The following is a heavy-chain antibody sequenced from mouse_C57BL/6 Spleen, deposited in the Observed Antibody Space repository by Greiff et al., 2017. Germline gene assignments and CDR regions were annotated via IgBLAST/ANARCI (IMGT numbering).Heavy chain of an antibody. Sequence: QVQLQQPGAELVKPGASVKMSCKASGYTFTSYWITWVQQRPGEGLEWIGAIYTGSGCTNYTEKFKSKATLTVDTSSITAYMQLSILTSKDAAVYYSSRYLLDAMDYWGQGTTVTVSS. V-gene: IGHV1-55*01. D-gene: IGHD5-1-1*01. CDR1: GYTFTSYW. J-gene: IGHJ4*01. CDR3: SRYLLDAMDY. CDR2: IYTGSGCT.